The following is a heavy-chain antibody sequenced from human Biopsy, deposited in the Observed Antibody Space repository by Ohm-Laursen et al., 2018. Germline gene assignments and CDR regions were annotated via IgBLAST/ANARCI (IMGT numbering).Heavy chain of an antibody. CDR3: AREAIGYQLPCDD. J-gene: IGHJ4*02. CDR1: TGTFNSYG. Sequence: SVKVSCKAPTGTFNSYGIIWVRQAPGQGLERMGRIIPILRTAAYAQTFLGRVTITADSPTSTVDMELTSLTSDDTAVYFCAREAIGYQLPCDDWGQGTLVTVSS. D-gene: IGHD2-2*01. CDR2: IIPILRTA. V-gene: IGHV1-69*11.